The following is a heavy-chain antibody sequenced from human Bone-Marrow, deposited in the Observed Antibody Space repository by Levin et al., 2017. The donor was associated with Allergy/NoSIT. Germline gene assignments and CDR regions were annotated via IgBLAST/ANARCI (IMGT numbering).Heavy chain of an antibody. CDR1: GGSISSYY. V-gene: IGHV4-4*07. CDR3: AREGILSFGDYYGLDV. Sequence: SGGSLRLSCTVSGGSISSYYWSWIRQSAGKGLEWIGHIYTNGTTQYNPSLKSRVTMAVDTSKHQFSLRLSSATAADTAIYFCAREGILSFGDYYGLDVWGQGTTVTVSS. D-gene: IGHD2-15*01. J-gene: IGHJ6*02. CDR2: IYTNGTT.